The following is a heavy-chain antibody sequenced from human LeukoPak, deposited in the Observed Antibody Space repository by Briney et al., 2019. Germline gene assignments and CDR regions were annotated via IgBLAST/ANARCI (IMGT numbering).Heavy chain of an antibody. Sequence: GGSLRLSCAASGFTFSSYAMHWVRQAPGKGLEWVAVISYDGSNKYYADSVKGRFTISRDNSKNTLYLQMNSLRAEDMAVYYCARDREMTTVMVDYWGQGTLVTVSS. CDR3: ARDREMTTVMVDY. J-gene: IGHJ4*02. V-gene: IGHV3-30-3*01. CDR1: GFTFSSYA. CDR2: ISYDGSNK. D-gene: IGHD4-17*01.